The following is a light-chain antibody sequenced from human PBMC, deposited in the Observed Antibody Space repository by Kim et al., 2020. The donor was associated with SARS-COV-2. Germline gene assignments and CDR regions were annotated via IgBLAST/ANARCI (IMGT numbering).Light chain of an antibody. J-gene: IGLJ2*01. CDR3: QAWDSSTVV. V-gene: IGLV3-1*01. CDR1: KLGDKY. Sequence: PEQTASITCAGDKLGDKYACWYQQKPGQSPVLVIYQDSKRPSGIPERFSGSNSGNTATLTISGTQAMDEADYYCQAWDSSTVVFGGGTKLTVL. CDR2: QDS.